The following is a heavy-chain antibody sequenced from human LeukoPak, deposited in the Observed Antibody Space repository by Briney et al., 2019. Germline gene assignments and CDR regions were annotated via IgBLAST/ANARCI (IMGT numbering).Heavy chain of an antibody. V-gene: IGHV3-30*18. CDR2: ISNDGGGK. Sequence: QSGGSLRLSCAASGFTFSNYGMHWVRQTPGKGLEWVAVISNDGGGKNYADSVEGRFAISRDNSKNTLYLQMNSLRAEDTAVYYCAKETRPKYSGSHLCYFDNWGQGALVTVSS. J-gene: IGHJ4*02. CDR1: GFTFSNYG. D-gene: IGHD1-26*01. CDR3: AKETRPKYSGSHLCYFDN.